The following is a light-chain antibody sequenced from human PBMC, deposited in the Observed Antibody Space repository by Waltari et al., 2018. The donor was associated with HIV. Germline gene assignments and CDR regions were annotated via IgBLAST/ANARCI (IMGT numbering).Light chain of an antibody. CDR1: SSDVGGYNY. J-gene: IGLJ2*01. Sequence: QSALTQPASVSGSPGQSITISCTGTSSDVGGYNYVSWYQQHPGKAPKPVIYEVSNRPSGISNRFSGSKSGNTASLTISGLQAEDEADYYCSSYTSSSTFVLFGGGTKLTV. V-gene: IGLV2-14*01. CDR3: SSYTSSSTFVL. CDR2: EVS.